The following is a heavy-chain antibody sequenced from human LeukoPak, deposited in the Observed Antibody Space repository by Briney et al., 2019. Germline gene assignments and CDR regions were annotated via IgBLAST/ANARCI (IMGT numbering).Heavy chain of an antibody. CDR1: GFTFSSYN. CDR2: ISSSSITT. Sequence: KPGGSLRLSCAGSGFTFSSYNMNWVRQAPGKGLEWVSYISSSSITTYYADSVKGRFTISRDNAKNSLYLQMNSLRDEDTAVYYCAREKWGSFDYWGQGPLVTVSS. D-gene: IGHD1-26*01. CDR3: AREKWGSFDY. J-gene: IGHJ4*02. V-gene: IGHV3-48*02.